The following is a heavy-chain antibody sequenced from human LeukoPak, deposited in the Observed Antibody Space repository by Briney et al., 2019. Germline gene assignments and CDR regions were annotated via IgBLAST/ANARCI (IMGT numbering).Heavy chain of an antibody. V-gene: IGHV3-30*03. D-gene: IGHD6-19*01. CDR1: GFAFSTYG. CDR3: ARVISVAGYDY. J-gene: IGHJ4*02. Sequence: GGSLRLSCAASGFAFSTYGIHWVRQAPGKGLEWVAVISHDGSNKKYADSVKGRFTISRDNAKNSLYLQMNSLRAEDTAVYYCARVISVAGYDYWGQGTLVTVSS. CDR2: ISHDGSNK.